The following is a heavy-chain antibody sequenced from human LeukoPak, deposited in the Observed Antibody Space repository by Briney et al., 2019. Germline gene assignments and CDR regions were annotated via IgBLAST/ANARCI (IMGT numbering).Heavy chain of an antibody. V-gene: IGHV3-21*01. CDR2: ISSSSSYI. Sequence: GRSLRLSCAASGFTFSSYGMHWVRQAPGKGLEWVSSISSSSSYIYYADSVKGRFTISRDNAKNSLYLQMNSLRAEDTAVYYCARVPYYSSGWSYYFDYWGQGTLVTVSS. CDR3: ARVPYYSSGWSYYFDY. CDR1: GFTFSSYG. J-gene: IGHJ4*02. D-gene: IGHD6-19*01.